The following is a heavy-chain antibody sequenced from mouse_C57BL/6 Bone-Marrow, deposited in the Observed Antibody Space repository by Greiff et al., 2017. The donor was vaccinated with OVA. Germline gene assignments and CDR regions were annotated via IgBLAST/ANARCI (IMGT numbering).Heavy chain of an antibody. J-gene: IGHJ2*01. Sequence: QVQLQQPGAELVKPGASVKLSCKASGYTFTSYWMQWVKQRPGQGLEWIGEIDPSDSYTNYNQKFKGKATLTVDTSSSTAYMQLSSLTSEDSAVYYCAREARDFDYWGQGTTLTVSS. CDR2: IDPSDSYT. CDR1: GYTFTSYW. V-gene: IGHV1-50*01. CDR3: AREARDFDY.